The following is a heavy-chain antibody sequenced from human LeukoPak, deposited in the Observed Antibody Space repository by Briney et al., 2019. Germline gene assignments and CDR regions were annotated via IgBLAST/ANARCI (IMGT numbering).Heavy chain of an antibody. J-gene: IGHJ4*02. Sequence: ASVKVSCKASGYTFTSYGISWVRQAPGQGLEWMGWISAYNGNTNYAQKLQGRVTMTTDTSTSTAYMELRSLRSDDTAVYYCARDIVFVYGPGSYPYYFDYWGQGTLVTVSS. CDR3: ARDIVFVYGPGSYPYYFDY. CDR2: ISAYNGNT. V-gene: IGHV1-18*01. D-gene: IGHD3-10*01. CDR1: GYTFTSYG.